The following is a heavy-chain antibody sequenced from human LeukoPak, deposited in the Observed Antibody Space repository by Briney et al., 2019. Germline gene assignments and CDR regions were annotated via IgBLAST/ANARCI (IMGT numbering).Heavy chain of an antibody. D-gene: IGHD3-3*01. CDR1: SYSISTPNY. CDR2: LYLDGSI. CDR3: ARGDTIFGVTHPLDY. Sequence: PSETLSLTCTVSSYSISTPNYWGWIRQPPGKGLEWIGSLYLDGSIYYNPSLKNRVTTSLDTSKNQFSLRLNSVTAADTAVYYCARGDTIFGVTHPLDYWGQGTLVTVSS. J-gene: IGHJ4*02. V-gene: IGHV4-38-2*02.